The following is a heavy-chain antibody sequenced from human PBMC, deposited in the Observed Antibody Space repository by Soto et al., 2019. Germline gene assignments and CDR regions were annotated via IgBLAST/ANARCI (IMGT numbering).Heavy chain of an antibody. V-gene: IGHV3-74*01. Sequence: EVQLVKSGGGLVQPGGSLRLSCAASGFTFNTYWMQWVRQAPGKGLVWVSRIKSDGSYTNYADSVKGRFTISRDNAKNTLFLQMNSLGAEDTAVYYCATGGSGYFTYWGQGTLVTVSS. CDR3: ATGGSGYFTY. CDR2: IKSDGSYT. J-gene: IGHJ4*02. CDR1: GFTFNTYW. D-gene: IGHD3-22*01.